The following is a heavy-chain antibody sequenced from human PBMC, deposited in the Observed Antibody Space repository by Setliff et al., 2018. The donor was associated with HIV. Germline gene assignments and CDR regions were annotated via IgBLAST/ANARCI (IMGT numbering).Heavy chain of an antibody. CDR2: IYYSGRT. D-gene: IGHD4-4*01. V-gene: IGHV4-59*01. CDR3: ARARGNTYYYYYMDV. J-gene: IGHJ6*03. Sequence: SETLSLTCTVSGGSITSYYWSWIRQPPGKGLDWIGYIYYSGRTNYNPSLKSRVTISMDTSNNQFSLKVSSVTAADTAVYYCARARGNTYYYYYMDVWGKGTTVTVSS. CDR1: GGSITSYY.